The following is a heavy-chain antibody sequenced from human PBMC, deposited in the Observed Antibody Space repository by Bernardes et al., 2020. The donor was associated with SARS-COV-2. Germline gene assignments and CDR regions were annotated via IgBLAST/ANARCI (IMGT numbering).Heavy chain of an antibody. CDR2: IYTSGST. D-gene: IGHD3-10*01. CDR3: ARAGYYYGSGNYYNVDYFDY. J-gene: IGHJ4*02. V-gene: IGHV4-61*02. CDR1: GGSIRSGSYH. Sequence: SDTLTLTCTVSGGSIRSGSYHWSWIRQPAGKGLEWIGRIYTSGSTNYNPSLKSRVTISVDTSKNQFSLKLRSVTAADTAVYYCARAGYYYGSGNYYNVDYFDYWGQGTLVTVSS.